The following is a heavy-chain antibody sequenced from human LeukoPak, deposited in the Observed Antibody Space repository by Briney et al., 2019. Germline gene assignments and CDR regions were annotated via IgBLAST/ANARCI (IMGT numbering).Heavy chain of an antibody. J-gene: IGHJ4*02. V-gene: IGHV3-21*01. CDR1: GFTFGTYW. D-gene: IGHD6-19*01. CDR3: ASSGWYISPYYFDY. Sequence: GGSLRLSCAASGFTFGTYWMNWVRQAPGKGLEWVSSISSSSSYIYHADSVKGRFTISRDNAKNSLFLQMNSLRAEDTAVYYCASSGWYISPYYFDYWGQGTLVTVSS. CDR2: ISSSSSYI.